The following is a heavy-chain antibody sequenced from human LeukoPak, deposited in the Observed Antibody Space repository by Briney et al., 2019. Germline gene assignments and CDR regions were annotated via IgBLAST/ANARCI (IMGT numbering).Heavy chain of an antibody. CDR3: ARDYNWNPPDY. CDR2: IDSDGRIP. Sequence: GGSLRLSCAASGFTFSSHWRHWVGQAPGKGLVWFSRIDSDGRIPTYAASAKGRFPISRDNAKNTLYLQMNPLRDEDTAVYYCARDYNWNPPDYWGQGTLVTVSS. D-gene: IGHD1-1*01. J-gene: IGHJ4*02. V-gene: IGHV3-74*01. CDR1: GFTFSSHW.